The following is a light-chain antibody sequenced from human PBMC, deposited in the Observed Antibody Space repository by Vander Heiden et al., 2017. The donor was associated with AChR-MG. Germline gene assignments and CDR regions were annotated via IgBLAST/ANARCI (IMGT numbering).Light chain of an antibody. Sequence: QSVLTQPPSVSAAPGQDVTISCSGSSSNIGNNYVSWYQQLPGTAPKLLIYGNNRRPSGISDRFSGSKSATSASLGITGLQSADEADYYCVTWDSSLSVVVFGRGTKVLVL. J-gene: IGLJ2*01. V-gene: IGLV1-51*01. CDR2: GNN. CDR3: VTWDSSLSVVV. CDR1: SSNIGNNY.